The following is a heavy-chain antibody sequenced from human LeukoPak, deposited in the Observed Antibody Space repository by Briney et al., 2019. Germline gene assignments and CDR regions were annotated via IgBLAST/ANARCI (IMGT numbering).Heavy chain of an antibody. V-gene: IGHV4-34*01. D-gene: IGHD2-15*01. CDR3: ARGRSRSVCGGGSCHYFYYGMDV. CDR2: INHSGST. J-gene: IGHJ6*02. Sequence: PSETLSLTCAVYGGSFSGYYWSWIRQPPGKGLEWIGEINHSGSTNYNPFLKSRVTISVDTSKNQFSLKLTSVTAADTAVYYCARGRSRSVCGGGSCHYFYYGMDVWGQGTTVTVSS. CDR1: GGSFSGYY.